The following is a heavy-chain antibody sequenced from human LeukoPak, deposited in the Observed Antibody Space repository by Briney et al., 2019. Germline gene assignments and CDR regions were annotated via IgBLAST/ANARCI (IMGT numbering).Heavy chain of an antibody. CDR2: ISWNSGSI. D-gene: IGHD3-10*01. CDR1: GFTFDDYA. J-gene: IGHJ4*02. V-gene: IGHV3-9*01. CDR3: AKGRHGELGFLDY. Sequence: GRSLRLSCAASGFTFDDYAMHWVRQAPGKGLEWVSGISWNSGSIGYADSVKGRFTISRDNAKNSLYLQMNSLRAEDTALYYCAKGRHGELGFLDYWGQGTLVTVSS.